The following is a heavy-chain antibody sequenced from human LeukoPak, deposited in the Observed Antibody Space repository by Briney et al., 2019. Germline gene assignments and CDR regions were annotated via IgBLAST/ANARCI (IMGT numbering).Heavy chain of an antibody. V-gene: IGHV2-70*01. Sequence: SGPTLVNPTQTLTLTCTFSGFSLSTSGMCVSWIRQPPGKALEWLALIDWDDDKYYSTFLKTRLTISKDTSKNQVVPTMTNMDPVDTATYYCARIDYGDYSVDYWGQGTLVTVSS. CDR1: GFSLSTSGMC. CDR2: IDWDDDK. J-gene: IGHJ4*02. CDR3: ARIDYGDYSVDY. D-gene: IGHD4-17*01.